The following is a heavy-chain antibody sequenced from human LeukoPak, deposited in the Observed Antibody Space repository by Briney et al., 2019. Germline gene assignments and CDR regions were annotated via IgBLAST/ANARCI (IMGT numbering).Heavy chain of an antibody. CDR1: GYTFTSYY. CDR2: INPSGGST. V-gene: IGHV1-46*01. D-gene: IGHD5-24*01. J-gene: IGHJ4*02. CDR3: ARDLSGRWLQSAPFDY. Sequence: ASVKVSCKTSGYTFTSYYMHWVRQAPGQGLEWMGIINPSGGSTSYAQKFQGRVTMTRDTSTSTVYMELSSLRSEDTAVYYCARDLSGRWLQSAPFDYWGQGTQVTVSS.